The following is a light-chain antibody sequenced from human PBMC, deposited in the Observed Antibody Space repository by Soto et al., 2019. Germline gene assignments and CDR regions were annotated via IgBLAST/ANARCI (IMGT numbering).Light chain of an antibody. CDR3: QQYYSTPLT. Sequence: DIVMTQSPDSLAVSLGERATINCKSSQSVLYSSNNKNYLAWYQQKPGQPPKLLIYWASTRESGVPDRFSGSESGTDFTLTSSSLQAEYVAVYYCQQYYSTPLTFGQGTKVEIK. CDR1: QSVLYSSNNKNY. V-gene: IGKV4-1*01. J-gene: IGKJ1*01. CDR2: WAS.